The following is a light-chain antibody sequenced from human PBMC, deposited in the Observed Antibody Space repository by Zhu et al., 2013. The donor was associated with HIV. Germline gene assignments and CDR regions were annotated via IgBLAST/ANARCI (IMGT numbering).Light chain of an antibody. CDR1: QSVLFDSNNKDC. CDR3: LQYYSTPRT. J-gene: IGKJ2*01. Sequence: DIVMTQSPDSLAVSLGEGATITCKSSQSVLFDSNNKDCLAWYQQKPGQPPKLLIYWASTRESGVPDRFSGSGSGTDFTLTISSPQAEDVAVYYCLQYYSTPRTFGQGTKLEIK. V-gene: IGKV4-1*01. CDR2: WAS.